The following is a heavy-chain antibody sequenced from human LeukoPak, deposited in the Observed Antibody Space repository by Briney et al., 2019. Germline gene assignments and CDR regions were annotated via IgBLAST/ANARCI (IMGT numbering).Heavy chain of an antibody. CDR2: IKQDGSET. Sequence: GGSLGLSCAASGFSSRGYWMAWVRQAPGKGLEWVANIKQDGSETNYVDSVKGRFTISRDNTKNSLYLQMNSLRADDTAVYYCVREYYCSGSYDYWGQGTLVTVSS. D-gene: IGHD3-10*01. CDR3: VREYYCSGSYDY. V-gene: IGHV3-7*01. CDR1: GFSSRGYW. J-gene: IGHJ4*02.